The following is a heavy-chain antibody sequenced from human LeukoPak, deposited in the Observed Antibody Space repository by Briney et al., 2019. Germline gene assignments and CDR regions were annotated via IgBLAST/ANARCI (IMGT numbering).Heavy chain of an antibody. J-gene: IGHJ4*02. Sequence: PSETLSLTCTVSGGSISSYYWSWIRQPPGKGLEWIGYIYYSGSTNYKPSLKSRVTISVDTSKNQFSLKLSSVTAADTAVYYCARRPGYYYDSSGWLGGLYYFDYWGQGTLVTVSS. V-gene: IGHV4-59*01. D-gene: IGHD3-22*01. CDR2: IYYSGST. CDR1: GGSISSYY. CDR3: ARRPGYYYDSSGWLGGLYYFDY.